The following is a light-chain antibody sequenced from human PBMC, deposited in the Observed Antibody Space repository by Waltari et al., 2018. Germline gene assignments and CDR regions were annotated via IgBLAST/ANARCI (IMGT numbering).Light chain of an antibody. CDR1: NIGGYS. J-gene: IGLJ3*02. CDR2: DDS. Sequence: SYVLTQPPSVSVAPGKTASITCGGNNIGGYSVHWYQHKPGQAPILVIHDDSGRHSGITGRLSGSNSGNTATLTISSVEAGDEADYYCQVWDSNSDHRVFGGGTKLTVL. V-gene: IGLV3-21*04. CDR3: QVWDSNSDHRV.